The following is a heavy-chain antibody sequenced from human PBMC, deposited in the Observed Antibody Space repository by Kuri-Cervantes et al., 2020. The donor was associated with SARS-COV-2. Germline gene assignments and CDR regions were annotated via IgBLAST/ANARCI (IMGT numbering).Heavy chain of an antibody. Sequence: SVKVSCKASGGTFSSYAISWVRQAPGQGLEWMGGIIPIFGTANYAQKFQGRVTITTDESTSTAYMELSSLRSEDTAVYYCAREADGGNLLDAFDIWGQGTMVTVSS. CDR3: AREADGGNLLDAFDI. D-gene: IGHD4-23*01. CDR2: IIPIFGTA. V-gene: IGHV1-69*05. J-gene: IGHJ3*02. CDR1: GGTFSSYA.